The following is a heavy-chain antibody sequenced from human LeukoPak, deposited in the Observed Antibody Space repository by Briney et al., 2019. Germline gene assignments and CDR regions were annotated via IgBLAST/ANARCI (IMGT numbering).Heavy chain of an antibody. Sequence: PGGSLRLSCAASGFTFSNFWMHWVRQAPGKGLVWVSRINSDGSDTSYADSVKGRLTISRDNAKNTLYLQMNSLRAEDTAIYYCVGGYDPHYWRQGTLVTVSS. CDR1: GFTFSNFW. CDR3: VGGYDPHY. V-gene: IGHV3-74*01. CDR2: INSDGSDT. D-gene: IGHD2-8*02. J-gene: IGHJ4*02.